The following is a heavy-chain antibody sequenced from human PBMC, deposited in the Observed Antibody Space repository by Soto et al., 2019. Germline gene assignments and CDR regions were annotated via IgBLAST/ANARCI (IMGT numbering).Heavy chain of an antibody. D-gene: IGHD3-22*01. J-gene: IGHJ4*02. CDR2: ISGSGGST. V-gene: IGHV3-23*01. CDR1: GFTFSSYA. CDR3: AKITPIVVVITGPFDY. Sequence: GGSLRLSCAASGFTFSSYAMSWVRQAPGKGLEWVSAISGSGGSTYYADSVKGRFTISRDNSKNTLYLQMNSLRAEDTAVYYCAKITPIVVVITGPFDYWGQGTLVTVSS.